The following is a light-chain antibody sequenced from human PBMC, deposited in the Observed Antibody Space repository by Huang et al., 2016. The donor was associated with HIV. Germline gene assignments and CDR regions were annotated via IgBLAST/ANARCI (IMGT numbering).Light chain of an antibody. CDR1: QDIRKY. V-gene: IGKV1-33*01. CDR2: DAS. J-gene: IGKJ2*01. Sequence: DIKMTQSPSSLSASVGDRVTITCQAIQDIRKYLNWYQQKPGKAPNLLIYDASNLQTGVPSRFGGGGSGTYFTFTISSLQPEDIATYYCQQSDSLPYTFGQGTKLEIK. CDR3: QQSDSLPYT.